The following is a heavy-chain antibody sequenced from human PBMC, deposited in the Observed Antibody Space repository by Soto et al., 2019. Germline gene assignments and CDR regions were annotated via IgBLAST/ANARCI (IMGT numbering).Heavy chain of an antibody. CDR1: GFTFSSFA. CDR3: AKAAVGYSYSYGMDV. Sequence: EVRLLESGGGLVQPGESLRLSCAASGFTFSSFAMSGVRQAPGKGLEWVSCISESTSGVSTNYADSVKGRFTISRDNSKNTLYLQMNSLRAEDTALYYCAKAAVGYSYSYGMDVWGQGTTVTVSS. D-gene: IGHD2-15*01. CDR2: ISESTSGVST. V-gene: IGHV3-23*01. J-gene: IGHJ6*02.